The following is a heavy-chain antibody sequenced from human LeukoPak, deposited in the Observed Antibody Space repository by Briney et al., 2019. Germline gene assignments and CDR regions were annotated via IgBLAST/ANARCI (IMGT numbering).Heavy chain of an antibody. J-gene: IGHJ4*02. CDR2: ISYDGSNK. CDR3: ARDSPLPDYYGSGSSDY. CDR1: GFTFSSYA. Sequence: GGSLRLSCAASGFTFSSYAMHWVRQAPGKGLEWVAVISYDGSNKYYADSVKGRFTISRDNSKNTLYLQMNSLRAEDTAVYYCARDSPLPDYYGSGSSDYWGQGTLVTVSS. V-gene: IGHV3-30*14. D-gene: IGHD3-10*01.